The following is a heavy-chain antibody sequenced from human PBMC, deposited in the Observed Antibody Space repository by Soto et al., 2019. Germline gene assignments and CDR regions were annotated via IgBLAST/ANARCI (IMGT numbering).Heavy chain of an antibody. V-gene: IGHV1-18*01. CDR1: GYTFTSYG. CDR2: ISAYNGNT. Sequence: QVQLVQSGAEVKKPGASVKVSCKASGYTFTSYGISWVRQAPGQGLEWMEWISAYNGNTNYAQKLQGRVTMTTDTSTRTAYMELRSLRSDATAVYYCARGRLACSGGSCYSGGWAFDIWGQGTMVTLSS. D-gene: IGHD2-15*01. CDR3: ARGRLACSGGSCYSGGWAFDI. J-gene: IGHJ3*02.